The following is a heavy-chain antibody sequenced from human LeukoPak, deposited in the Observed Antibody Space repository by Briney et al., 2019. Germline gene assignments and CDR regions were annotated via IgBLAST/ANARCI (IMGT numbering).Heavy chain of an antibody. Sequence: SQTLSLTCTVSVYSISSGYYWGWIRQPPGKGLEWIGSIHHSGITYYNPSLKSRVTISVDTSKNQFSLKLSSVTAADTAVYYCARVSGDGGYPSTWGQGTLVTVSS. D-gene: IGHD3-22*01. V-gene: IGHV4-38-2*02. CDR1: VYSISSGYY. J-gene: IGHJ5*02. CDR3: ARVSGDGGYPST. CDR2: IHHSGIT.